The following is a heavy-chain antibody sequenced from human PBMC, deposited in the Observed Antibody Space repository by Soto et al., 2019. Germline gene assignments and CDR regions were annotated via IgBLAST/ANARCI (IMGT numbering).Heavy chain of an antibody. D-gene: IGHD3-16*01. CDR1: GYTFTSYG. J-gene: IGHJ4*02. CDR2: ISAYNGNT. V-gene: IGHV1-18*01. CDR3: ARTNILEGSIMITFGGVVLGDYFDY. Sequence: ASVKVSCKASGYTFTSYGISWVRQAPGQGLEWMGWISAYNGNTNYAQKLQGRVTMTTDTSTSTAYMELRSLRSDDTAVYYCARTNILEGSIMITFGGVVLGDYFDYWGQGTLVTVSS.